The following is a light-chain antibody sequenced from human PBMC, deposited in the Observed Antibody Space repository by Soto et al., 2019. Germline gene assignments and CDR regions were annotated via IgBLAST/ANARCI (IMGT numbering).Light chain of an antibody. V-gene: IGKV1-12*01. CDR3: QQANSFPLT. CDR1: QAISSY. Sequence: DIQMTQSPSSVSASVGDRVTITCRASQAISSYLAWYQQRPGKAPKLLIYPASSLQRGVPSRFSGSGSETEFALTISSLQPEDSAAYYCQQANSFPLTFGGGTKVEVK. CDR2: PAS. J-gene: IGKJ4*01.